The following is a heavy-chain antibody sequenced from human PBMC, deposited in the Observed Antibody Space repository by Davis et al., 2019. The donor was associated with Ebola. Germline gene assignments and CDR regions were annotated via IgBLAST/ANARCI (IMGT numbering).Heavy chain of an antibody. CDR1: GFTFSSYG. CDR3: ARGGWSRDALDI. D-gene: IGHD2-15*01. Sequence: PGGSLRLSCEASGFTFSSYGLHWVRQAPGKGLEWVTLISHDGSNEHYAESLRGRFTVSRDNSKNTLYLQLSGLRPDDTALYFCARGGWSRDALDIWGQGTMVTVSS. J-gene: IGHJ3*02. CDR2: ISHDGSNE. V-gene: IGHV3-30*04.